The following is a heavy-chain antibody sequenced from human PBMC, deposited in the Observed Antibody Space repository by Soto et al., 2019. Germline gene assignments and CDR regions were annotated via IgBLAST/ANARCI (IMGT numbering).Heavy chain of an antibody. V-gene: IGHV4-59*01. J-gene: IGHJ5*02. Sequence: QVQLQESGPGLVKPSETLSLTCTVSGGSISSYYWSWIRQPPGKGLEWIGYIYYSGSTNYNPSLKSGVTTPVDTSKNQFARKVSSVTAGDTAVYYCAGSEKGYCSGPSCPGPGSAPWGQGTLVTVSS. D-gene: IGHD2-2*01. CDR1: GGSISSYY. CDR2: IYYSGST. CDR3: AGSEKGYCSGPSCPGPGSAP.